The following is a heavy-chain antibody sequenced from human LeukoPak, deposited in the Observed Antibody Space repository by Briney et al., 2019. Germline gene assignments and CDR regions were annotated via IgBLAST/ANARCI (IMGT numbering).Heavy chain of an antibody. Sequence: GGSLRLSCAASGFTFSSYPMSWVRQAPGKGLEWVSAISGCGGHTYYADSVKARFTISRDNSKNTLYLQMNSLRAEDTAVYYCAKVSGDYYDSSGGLYYYYYMDVWGKGTTVTVSS. CDR1: GFTFSSYP. CDR3: AKVSGDYYDSSGGLYYYYYMDV. J-gene: IGHJ6*03. D-gene: IGHD3-22*01. V-gene: IGHV3-23*01. CDR2: ISGCGGHT.